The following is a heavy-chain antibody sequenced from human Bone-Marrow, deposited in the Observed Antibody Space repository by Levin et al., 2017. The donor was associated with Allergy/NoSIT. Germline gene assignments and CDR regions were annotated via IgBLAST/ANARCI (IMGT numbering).Heavy chain of an antibody. D-gene: IGHD5-18*01. V-gene: IGHV3-66*02. CDR3: ARKTDTLDKITVSPGDV. CDR1: GFTVGRNF. J-gene: IGHJ6*04. CDR2: IYSGGNT. Sequence: PSSETLSLTCAVSGFTVGRNFMTWVRQAPGKGPEWVSLIYSGGNTDYADSVKGRFTISRDNSRNTLYLQMNSLRAEDTAVYYCARKTDTLDKITVSPGDVWGKGTTVTVTS.